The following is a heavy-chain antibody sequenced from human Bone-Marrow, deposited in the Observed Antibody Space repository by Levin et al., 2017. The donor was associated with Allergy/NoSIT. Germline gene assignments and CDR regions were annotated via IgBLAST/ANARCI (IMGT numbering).Heavy chain of an antibody. CDR3: ATDQPGFGFFAWLRGPFDV. J-gene: IGHJ3*01. Sequence: GESLKISCRVSGNNLKELSVHWVRQAPGKGLEWMGGFDPQDAETISAQKFLGRLTLTEDTSTDTAYMELNSLTSEDTAVYYCATDQPGFGFFAWLRGPFDVWGQGTLVTVSS. D-gene: IGHD3-9*01. V-gene: IGHV1-24*01. CDR2: FDPQDAET. CDR1: GNNLKELS.